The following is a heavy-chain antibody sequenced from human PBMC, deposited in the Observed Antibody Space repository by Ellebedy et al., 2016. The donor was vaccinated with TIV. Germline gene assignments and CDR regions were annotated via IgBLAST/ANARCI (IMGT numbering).Heavy chain of an antibody. CDR1: GFTFPNFT. J-gene: IGHJ4*02. D-gene: IGHD6-19*01. CDR2: ISSGGITT. Sequence: GESLKISCAASGFTFPNFTMTWVRQAPGQGLEWVSTISSGGITTYYADSVKGRFTTSRDNSKNTLYLQMNRLRAEDTALYYCTNGYTTGWPHWGQGTLVTVSS. CDR3: TNGYTTGWPH. V-gene: IGHV3-23*01.